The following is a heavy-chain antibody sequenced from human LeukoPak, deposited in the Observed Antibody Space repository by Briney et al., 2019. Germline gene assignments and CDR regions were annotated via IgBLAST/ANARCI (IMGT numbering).Heavy chain of an antibody. J-gene: IGHJ3*02. CDR1: GFTFSSYA. Sequence: GGSLRLSCAASGFTFSSYAMGWVRQAPGKGLEWVSAISGSGGSTYYADSVKGRFTISRDNSKNTLYLQMNSLRAEDTAVYYCAKDKWEYYYGSGDAFDIWGQGTMVTVSS. CDR2: ISGSGGST. V-gene: IGHV3-23*01. CDR3: AKDKWEYYYGSGDAFDI. D-gene: IGHD3-10*01.